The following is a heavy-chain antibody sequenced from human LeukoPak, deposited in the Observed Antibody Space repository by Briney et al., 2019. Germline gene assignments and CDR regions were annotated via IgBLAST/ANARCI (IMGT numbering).Heavy chain of an antibody. CDR3: ASTRASGSAVYYYYYGMDV. Sequence: SETLSLTCTVSGVSISSYYWSWIRQPPGKGLEWIGYIYYSGSTNYNPSLKSRVTISVDTSKNQFSLKLSSVTAADTAVYYCASTRASGSAVYYYYYGMDVWGQGTTVTVSS. D-gene: IGHD6-19*01. J-gene: IGHJ6*02. V-gene: IGHV4-59*12. CDR2: IYYSGST. CDR1: GVSISSYY.